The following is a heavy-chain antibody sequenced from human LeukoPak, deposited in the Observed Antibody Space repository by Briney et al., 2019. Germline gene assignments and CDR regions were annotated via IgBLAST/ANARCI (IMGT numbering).Heavy chain of an antibody. J-gene: IGHJ6*03. Sequence: GASVKVSCKASGYTFTSYDINWVRQATGQGLEWMGWMNPNSGNTGYAQKFQGRVTITRNTSISTAYMELSSLRSEDTAVYYCARAGESSGYDWDYYYYYMDVWGKGTTVTVSS. D-gene: IGHD5-12*01. CDR1: GYTFTSYD. V-gene: IGHV1-8*01. CDR2: MNPNSGNT. CDR3: ARAGESSGYDWDYYYYYMDV.